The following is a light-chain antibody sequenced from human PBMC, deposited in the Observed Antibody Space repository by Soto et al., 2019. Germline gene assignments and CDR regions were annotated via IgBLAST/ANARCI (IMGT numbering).Light chain of an antibody. J-gene: IGLJ2*01. CDR2: DNN. Sequence: QSVLTQPPSVSAAPGQKVTISCSASSSNIGNKYVSWYQQLPGTAPKLLIYDNNKRPSGIPDRFSGSKSGTSATLGITGLQTGDEADYYCGTWDSSLSVVVFGGGTKLTVL. V-gene: IGLV1-51*01. CDR3: GTWDSSLSVVV. CDR1: SSNIGNKY.